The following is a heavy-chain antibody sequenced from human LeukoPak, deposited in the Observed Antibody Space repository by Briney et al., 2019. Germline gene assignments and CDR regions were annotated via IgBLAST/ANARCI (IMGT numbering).Heavy chain of an antibody. CDR1: GGSISSYY. CDR3: ARVGGHGDYYGSGSH. D-gene: IGHD3-10*01. V-gene: IGHV4-59*12. J-gene: IGHJ4*02. CDR2: IYHSGST. Sequence: SETLSLTCTVSGGSISSYYWSWLRQPPGKGLEWLGEIYHSGSTNYNPSLKSRVTISVDKSKNQFSLKLSSVTAADTAVYYCARVGGHGDYYGSGSHWGQGTLVTVSS.